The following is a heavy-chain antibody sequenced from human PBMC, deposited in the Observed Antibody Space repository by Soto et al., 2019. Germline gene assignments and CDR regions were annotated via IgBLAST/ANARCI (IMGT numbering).Heavy chain of an antibody. J-gene: IGHJ4*02. CDR1: GGSISSSDYY. Sequence: SETLSLTCTVSGGSISSSDYYWTWIRQPPGKGLEWIGYIDYSGSTYYNPSLKSRVIISVDTSKKQFYLTLTSMTAADTAVYYCARELNGYRYGPGEVYWGQGTLVTVSS. CDR3: ARELNGYRYGPGEVY. V-gene: IGHV4-30-4*01. D-gene: IGHD5-18*01. CDR2: IDYSGST.